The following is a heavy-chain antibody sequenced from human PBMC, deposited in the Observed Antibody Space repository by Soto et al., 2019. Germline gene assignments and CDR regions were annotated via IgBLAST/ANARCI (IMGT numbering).Heavy chain of an antibody. J-gene: IGHJ4*02. CDR1: GFTFSSYG. V-gene: IGHV3-30*18. CDR2: ISYDGSNK. Sequence: GSLRLSCAASGFTFSSYGMHWVRQAPGKGLEWVAVISYDGSNKYYADSVKGRFTISRDNSKNTLYLQMNSLRAEDTAVYYCAKSKGAGPFDYWGQGTLVTVSS. CDR3: AKSKGAGPFDY. D-gene: IGHD6-19*01.